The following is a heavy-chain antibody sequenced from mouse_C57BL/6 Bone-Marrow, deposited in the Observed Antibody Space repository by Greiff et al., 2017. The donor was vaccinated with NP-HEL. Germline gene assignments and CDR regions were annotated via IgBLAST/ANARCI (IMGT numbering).Heavy chain of an antibody. D-gene: IGHD4-1*01. CDR2: IWSGGST. V-gene: IGHV2-2*01. CDR1: GFSLTSYG. J-gene: IGHJ1*03. Sequence: VQLKESGPGLVQPSQSLSITCTVSGFSLTSYGVHWVRQSPGKGLEWLGVIWSGGSTDYNAAFISRLSISKDNSKSQVFFKMNSLQADDTAIYYCARLGRGYFDVWGTGTTVTVSS. CDR3: ARLGRGYFDV.